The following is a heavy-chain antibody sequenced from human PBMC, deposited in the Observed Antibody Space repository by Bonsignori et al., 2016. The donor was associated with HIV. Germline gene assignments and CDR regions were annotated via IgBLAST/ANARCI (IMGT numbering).Heavy chain of an antibody. CDR3: AKTYYYDSSGYSGMDV. D-gene: IGHD3-22*01. Sequence: QVQLQQWGAGLLKPSETLSLTCAVYGGSFSGYYWSWIRQPPREGAWSGLGKVNHSGSTNYNPSLKSRVTISVDTSKNQFSLKLSSVTAADTAVYYCAKTYYYDSSGYSGMDVWGQGP. CDR1: GGSFSGYY. J-gene: IGHJ6*02. CDR2: VNHSGST. V-gene: IGHV4-34*01.